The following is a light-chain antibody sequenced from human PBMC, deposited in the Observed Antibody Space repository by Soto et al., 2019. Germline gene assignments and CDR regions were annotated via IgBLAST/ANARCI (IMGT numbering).Light chain of an antibody. CDR2: DAS. V-gene: IGKV3-11*01. CDR1: QSASNY. J-gene: IGKJ4*01. Sequence: EIVLTQSPATLSLSPGERATLSCRASQSASNYLAWYQQKPGQAPRLLIYDASNRATGIPARFSGSGSGTDFTLTISSLEPEDFAVYYCQHGSNWPPGLAFGGGTKVEIK. CDR3: QHGSNWPPGLA.